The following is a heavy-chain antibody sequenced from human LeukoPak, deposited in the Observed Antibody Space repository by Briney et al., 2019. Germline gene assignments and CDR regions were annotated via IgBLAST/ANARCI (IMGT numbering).Heavy chain of an antibody. V-gene: IGHV4-38-2*02. J-gene: IGHJ4*02. D-gene: IGHD4-17*01. Sequence: SETLSLTCTVSGYSISSGYYWGWLRQPPGKGLEWIGSIYHSGSAFYNPSLKSRVTISVDTSKNQFSLKLTSVTAADTAVYYCATTITVTTDYWGQGTLVTVS. CDR1: GYSISSGYY. CDR3: ATTITVTTDY. CDR2: IYHSGSA.